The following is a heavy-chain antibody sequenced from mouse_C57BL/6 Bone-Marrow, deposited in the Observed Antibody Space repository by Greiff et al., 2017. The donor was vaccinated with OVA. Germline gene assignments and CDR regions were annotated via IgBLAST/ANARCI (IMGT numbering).Heavy chain of an antibody. CDR1: GFTFSSYG. CDR3: ARHEENYDYDVGSY. D-gene: IGHD2-4*01. CDR2: ISSGGSYT. Sequence: EVKLVESGGDLVKPGGSLKLSCAASGFTFSSYGMSWVRQTPDKRLEWVATISSGGSYTYYPDSVKGRFTISRDNAKNTLYLQMSSLKSEDTAMYYCARHEENYDYDVGSYWGQGTLVTVSA. J-gene: IGHJ3*01. V-gene: IGHV5-6*01.